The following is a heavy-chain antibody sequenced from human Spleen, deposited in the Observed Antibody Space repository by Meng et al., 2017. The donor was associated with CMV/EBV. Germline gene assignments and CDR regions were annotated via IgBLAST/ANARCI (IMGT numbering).Heavy chain of an antibody. CDR2: IYYSGST. CDR3: ARPTGSGYYAFDY. V-gene: IGHV4-39*01. D-gene: IGHD3-22*01. CDR1: GGSISSSSYY. J-gene: IGHJ4*02. Sequence: GSGGSISSSSYYWGWLRQPPGKGLEWIGSIYYSGSTYYNPSLKSRVTISVDTSKNQFSLKLSSVTAADTAVYYCARPTGSGYYAFDYWGQGTLVTVSS.